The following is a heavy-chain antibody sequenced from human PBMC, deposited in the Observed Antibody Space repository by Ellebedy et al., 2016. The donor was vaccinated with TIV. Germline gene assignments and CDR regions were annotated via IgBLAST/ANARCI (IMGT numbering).Heavy chain of an antibody. V-gene: IGHV1-18*01. CDR2: IGTYSGKT. D-gene: IGHD4-23*01. Sequence: ASVKVSXXTFGYTFTTSGIAWVRQPPGQGLEWMGWIGTYSGKTNYAQKLQGRVTLTTDTSTSTAYMELRSLRSDDTAVYYCARVPMPGKADYWGQGTLVTVSS. CDR1: GYTFTTSG. CDR3: ARVPMPGKADY. J-gene: IGHJ4*02.